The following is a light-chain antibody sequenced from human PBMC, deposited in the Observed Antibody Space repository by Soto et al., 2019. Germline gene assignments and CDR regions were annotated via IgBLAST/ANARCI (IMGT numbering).Light chain of an antibody. CDR3: QQYNNWPPIT. J-gene: IGKJ5*01. CDR2: DTS. CDR1: QSFNSN. Sequence: EIVLTQSPGTLSLSPGERATLSCTASQSFNSNYLAWYQQKPGQAPRLLIYDTSTRATGIPARFSGSGSGTEFTLTISSLQSEDFAVYYCQQYNNWPPITFGQGTRLEIK. V-gene: IGKV3-15*01.